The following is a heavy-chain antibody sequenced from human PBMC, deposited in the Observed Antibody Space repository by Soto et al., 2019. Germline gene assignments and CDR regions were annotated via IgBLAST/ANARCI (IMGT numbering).Heavy chain of an antibody. CDR1: GGSFSGYY. CDR2: INHSGST. J-gene: IGHJ4*02. CDR3: ARVLAKAKYGEPRARYFDY. D-gene: IGHD4-17*01. Sequence: SETLSLTCAVYGGSFSGYYWSWIRQPPGKGLEWIGEINHSGSTNYNPFLKSRVTISVDTSKNQFSLKLSSVTAADTAVYYCARVLAKAKYGEPRARYFDYWGQGTLVTVSS. V-gene: IGHV4-34*01.